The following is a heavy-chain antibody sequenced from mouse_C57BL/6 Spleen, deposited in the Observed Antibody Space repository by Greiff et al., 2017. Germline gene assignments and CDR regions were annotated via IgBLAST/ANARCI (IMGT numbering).Heavy chain of an antibody. Sequence: QVHVKQSGAELARPGASVKLSCKASGYTFTSYGISWVKQRTGQGLEWIGEIYPRSGNTYYNEKFKGKDTLTADKSSSTAYMELRSLTSEDSAVYFCAREGEYYYGSSASFAYGGQGATLTLS. CDR1: GYTFTSYG. D-gene: IGHD1-1*01. CDR3: AREGEYYYGSSASFAY. V-gene: IGHV1-81*01. CDR2: IYPRSGNT. J-gene: IGHJ2*01.